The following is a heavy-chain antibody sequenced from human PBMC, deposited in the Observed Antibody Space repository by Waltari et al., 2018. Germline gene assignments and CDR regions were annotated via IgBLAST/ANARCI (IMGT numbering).Heavy chain of an antibody. CDR1: GYPFTDYY. CDR2: VDPEDGET. D-gene: IGHD3-22*01. Sequence: EVQLVQSGAEVKQPAATVKISCTASGYPFTDYYMPCVQQAPGKGLEWMGLVDPEDGETIYAEKFQGRGTITADTSTDTAYMELSSLRSEDTAVYYCATSYYYDSSGYYSQFDYWGQGTLVTVSS. J-gene: IGHJ4*02. CDR3: ATSYYYDSSGYYSQFDY. V-gene: IGHV1-69-2*01.